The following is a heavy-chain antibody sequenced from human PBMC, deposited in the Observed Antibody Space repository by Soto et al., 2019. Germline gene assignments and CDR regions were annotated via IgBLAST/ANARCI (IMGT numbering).Heavy chain of an antibody. CDR3: ARDTTLTTAWYYAMDV. CDR2: IRYDGSDE. Sequence: QLQLVESGGGVVQPGRSLRLSCAASGFTFCNYAMHWVRQAPGKGLEWVAFIRYDGSDEYYADSVKGRFSISRDNSHKTLYLQMNSLRAEDTAVYYCARDTTLTTAWYYAMDVWGQGTTVTVSS. J-gene: IGHJ6*02. D-gene: IGHD4-17*01. CDR1: GFTFCNYA. V-gene: IGHV3-33*01.